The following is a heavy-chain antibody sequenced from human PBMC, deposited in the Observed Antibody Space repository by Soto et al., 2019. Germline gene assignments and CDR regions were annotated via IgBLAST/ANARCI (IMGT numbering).Heavy chain of an antibody. Sequence: SLRLSCAASGITFSAYWMSWVRQAPGKGLEWVASIKQDGSEKYYVDSVKGRFAISRDNVKDSLYLQMNSLRPEDTAVYSCARESVTIFGVHYFDYWGQGTLVTVSS. CDR2: IKQDGSEK. D-gene: IGHD3-3*01. CDR1: GITFSAYW. CDR3: ARESVTIFGVHYFDY. J-gene: IGHJ4*02. V-gene: IGHV3-7*01.